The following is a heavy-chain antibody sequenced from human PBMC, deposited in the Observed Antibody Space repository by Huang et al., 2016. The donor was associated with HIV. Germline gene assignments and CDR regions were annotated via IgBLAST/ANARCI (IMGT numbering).Heavy chain of an antibody. CDR2: ITSNGNT. CDR1: GFAFSTFG. CDR3: AKYSGNYEYFQH. Sequence: EVQLLESGGGLVQPGGSLRFSCAASGFAFSTFGMTWVRQAPGKGLEWVSGITSNGNTYYADSVKGRFTGSRDNSKDTLYFQMNSLRADDTAIYYCAKYSGNYEYFQHWGQGTLVSVSS. V-gene: IGHV3-23*01. D-gene: IGHD1-26*01. J-gene: IGHJ1*01.